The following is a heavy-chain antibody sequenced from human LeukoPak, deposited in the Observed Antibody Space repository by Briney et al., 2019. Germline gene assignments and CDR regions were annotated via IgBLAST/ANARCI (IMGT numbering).Heavy chain of an antibody. CDR1: GGSFSGYY. CDR3: ARVKDDWYYFDY. D-gene: IGHD3-9*01. V-gene: IGHV4-30-4*01. J-gene: IGHJ4*02. Sequence: NPSETLSLTCAVYGGSFSGYYWSWIRQPPGKGLEWIGYIYYSGSTYYNPSLKSRVTISVDTSKNQFSLKLSSVTAADTAVYYCARVKDDWYYFDYWGQGTLVTVSS. CDR2: IYYSGST.